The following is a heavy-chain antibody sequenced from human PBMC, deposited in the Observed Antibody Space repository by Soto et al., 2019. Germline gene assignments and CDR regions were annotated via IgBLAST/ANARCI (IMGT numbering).Heavy chain of an antibody. CDR3: GRGSRWVGVPAASKVYYYYYYMDV. Sequence: EVQLVESGGGLVQPGGSLRLSCAASGFTFSSYSMNWVRQAPGKGLEWVSYISSSSSTIYYADSVKGRFTISGDKAKNSLYLQMNSLRADDTAVYYCGRGSRWVGVPAASKVYYYYYYMDVWGKGTTVTVSS. CDR1: GFTFSSYS. D-gene: IGHD2-2*01. V-gene: IGHV3-48*01. CDR2: ISSSSSTI. J-gene: IGHJ6*03.